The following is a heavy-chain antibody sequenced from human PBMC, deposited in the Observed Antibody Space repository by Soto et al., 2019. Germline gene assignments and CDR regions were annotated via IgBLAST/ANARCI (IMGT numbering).Heavy chain of an antibody. D-gene: IGHD3-9*01. Sequence: GESLKISCGASGFSFSDFGMHWVRQAPGKGLEWVAIIWHDGSEKYHADPVKGRFTISRDNAKNTLFLQMDSLRPEDTAMYYCVKDGNDWPLDYWGQGTRVTVS. J-gene: IGHJ4*02. CDR1: GFSFSDFG. V-gene: IGHV3-33*06. CDR2: IWHDGSEK. CDR3: VKDGNDWPLDY.